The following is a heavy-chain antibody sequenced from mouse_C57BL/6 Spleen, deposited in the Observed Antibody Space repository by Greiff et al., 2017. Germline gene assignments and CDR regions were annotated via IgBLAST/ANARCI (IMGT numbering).Heavy chain of an antibody. D-gene: IGHD1-1*01. V-gene: IGHV5-16*01. CDR2: INYNDSST. CDR3: ARDYGSSYWYFDV. CDR1: GFTFSDYY. J-gene: IGHJ1*03. Sequence: EVHLLESEGGLVQPGSSMKLSCTASGFTFSDYYMAWVRQVPEKGLEWVANINYNDSSTYYLDSLKSRFIISRDNAKNILYLQMSSLKSEDTASYFCARDYGSSYWYFDVWGTGTTVTVSS.